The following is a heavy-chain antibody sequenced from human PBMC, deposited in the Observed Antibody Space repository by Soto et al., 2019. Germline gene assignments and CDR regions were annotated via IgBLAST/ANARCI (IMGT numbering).Heavy chain of an antibody. D-gene: IGHD2-15*01. V-gene: IGHV3-21*01. Sequence: GGSLRLSCAASGFTFSSYSMNWVRQAPGKGLEWVSSISSSSSYIYYADSVKGRFTISRDNAKNSLYLQMNSLRAEDTAVYYCARDMAYCSGGSCYDEFAFDIWGQGTMVTVSS. CDR3: ARDMAYCSGGSCYDEFAFDI. CDR1: GFTFSSYS. CDR2: ISSSSSYI. J-gene: IGHJ3*02.